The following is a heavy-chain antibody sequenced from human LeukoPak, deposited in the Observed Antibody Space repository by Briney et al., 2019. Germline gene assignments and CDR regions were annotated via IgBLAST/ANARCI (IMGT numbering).Heavy chain of an antibody. J-gene: IGHJ5*02. Sequence: KSSETLSLTCTVSGGSISSYYWSWIRQPPGKGLEWIGYIYYSGSTNYNPSLKSRVTISVDTSKNQFSLKLSSVTAADTAVYYCARDRRYGGKGFGWFDPWGQGTLVTVSS. V-gene: IGHV4-59*01. CDR3: ARDRRYGGKGFGWFDP. D-gene: IGHD4-23*01. CDR1: GGSISSYY. CDR2: IYYSGST.